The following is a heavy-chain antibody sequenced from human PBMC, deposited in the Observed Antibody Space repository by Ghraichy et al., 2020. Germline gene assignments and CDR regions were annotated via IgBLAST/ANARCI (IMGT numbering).Heavy chain of an antibody. J-gene: IGHJ4*02. CDR1: GFSFSTNS. D-gene: IGHD3-16*02. CDR2: ISSTGSVI. Sequence: GGSLRLSCAASGFSFSTNSVNWLRQASGKGLEWNLYISSTGSVIYYADSVKGRFTISRDNAKNSLHLQMSSLTAGDTAVYYCATGGNDYVWGSYRDDYWGQGTLVTVSS. CDR3: ATGGNDYVWGSYRDDY. V-gene: IGHV3-48*01.